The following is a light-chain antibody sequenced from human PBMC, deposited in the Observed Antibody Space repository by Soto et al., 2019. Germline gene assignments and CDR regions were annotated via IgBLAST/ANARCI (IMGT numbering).Light chain of an antibody. CDR2: EVS. V-gene: IGLV2-14*01. CDR3: SSFSGSTAFYV. Sequence: QSVLTQPASVPGSPGQSITISCTGTSSDVGYYDFVSWYQQHPGKAPKLIIYEVSNGPSGLSDRFSASKSGNTASLTISGLQAENGADYPGSSFSGSTAFYVFGTGPRSTS. J-gene: IGLJ1*01. CDR1: SSDVGYYDF.